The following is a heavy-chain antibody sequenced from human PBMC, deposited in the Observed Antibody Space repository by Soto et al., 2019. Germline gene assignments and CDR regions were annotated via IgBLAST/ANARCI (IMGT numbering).Heavy chain of an antibody. Sequence: GGSLRLSCAASGFTFSSYGMHWVRQAPGKGLEWVAVISYDGSNKYYADSVKGRFTISRDNSKNTLYLQMNSLRAEDTAVYYCAKEGDVGAFDIWGQGTMVTVSS. CDR3: AKEGDVGAFDI. CDR1: GFTFSSYG. J-gene: IGHJ3*02. V-gene: IGHV3-30*18. CDR2: ISYDGSNK. D-gene: IGHD2-21*01.